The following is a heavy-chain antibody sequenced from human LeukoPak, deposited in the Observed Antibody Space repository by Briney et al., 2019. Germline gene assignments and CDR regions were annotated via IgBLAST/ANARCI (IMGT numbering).Heavy chain of an antibody. CDR2: IYYSGST. V-gene: IGHV4-59*01. CDR1: GGSISSYY. CDR3: ARVFSYSGSYHDP. J-gene: IGHJ5*02. Sequence: PSETLSLTCTVSGGSISSYYWSWIRQPPGKGLEWIGYIYYSGSTNYNPSLKSRVTISVDTSKNQFSLKLSSVTAADTAVYYCARVFSYSGSYHDPWGQGTLVTVSS. D-gene: IGHD1-26*01.